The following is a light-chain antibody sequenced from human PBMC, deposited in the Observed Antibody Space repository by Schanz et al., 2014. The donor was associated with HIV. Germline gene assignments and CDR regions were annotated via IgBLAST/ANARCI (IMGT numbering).Light chain of an antibody. CDR1: QPISSN. Sequence: ETVLTQSPATLSVSPGERATLSCRASQPISSNLAWYQQKPGQVPRLLIYGASTRATGVPARFSGSGSATEFTLTISSLQSDDFATYYCQQFTSCPYTFGQGTRL. CDR3: QQFTSCPYT. J-gene: IGKJ2*01. V-gene: IGKV3-15*01. CDR2: GAS.